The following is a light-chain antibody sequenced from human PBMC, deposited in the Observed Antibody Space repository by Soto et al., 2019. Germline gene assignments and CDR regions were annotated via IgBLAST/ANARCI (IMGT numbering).Light chain of an antibody. CDR2: GVR. CDR1: SYDIGAYDY. CDR3: SSFTTSRFYV. J-gene: IGLJ1*01. V-gene: IGLV2-14*01. Sequence: QSALTHPTSVSWSPGQSITISYTGNSYDIGAYDYVSWYQQHPGKAPRLLIHGVRNRPPGISSRFAASKSGLTASLTISRLQAEDEADYYCSSFTTSRFYVFGPGTKVTVL.